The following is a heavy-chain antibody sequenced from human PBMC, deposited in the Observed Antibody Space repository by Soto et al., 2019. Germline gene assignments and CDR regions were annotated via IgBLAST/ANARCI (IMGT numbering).Heavy chain of an antibody. J-gene: IGHJ6*02. Sequence: SETLSLTCAVYDGSFSGYSWSWIRQPPGKGLEWIGEINHSGSTNYNPSLKSRVTISVDTSKNQFSLKMSSVTAADTAVYYWARAAAAARPYYYYYYGMDVWGQGTTVTVSS. D-gene: IGHD6-13*01. V-gene: IGHV4-34*01. CDR3: ARAAAAARPYYYYYYGMDV. CDR2: INHSGST. CDR1: DGSFSGYS.